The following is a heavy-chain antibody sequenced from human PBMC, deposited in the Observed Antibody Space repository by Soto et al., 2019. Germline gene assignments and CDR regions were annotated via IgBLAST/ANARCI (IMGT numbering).Heavy chain of an antibody. Sequence: EVQLLESGGGLVQPGGSLRLSCAASQFAFPTYAMAWVRQAPGKGLEWVSAITASGASTYYTDSVKGRFTISRDNSKNTLYLQMNSLRSDDTALYYCATELRYLEWFTRPDYWGQGILVTVST. D-gene: IGHD3-3*01. V-gene: IGHV3-23*01. CDR1: QFAFPTYA. J-gene: IGHJ4*02. CDR3: ATELRYLEWFTRPDY. CDR2: ITASGAST.